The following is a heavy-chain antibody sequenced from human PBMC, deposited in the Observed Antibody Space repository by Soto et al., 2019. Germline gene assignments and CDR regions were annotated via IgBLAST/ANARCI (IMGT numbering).Heavy chain of an antibody. CDR1: GFSVSGNY. V-gene: IGHV3-53*01. CDR2: IYGGGST. Sequence: GSLRLSCAASGFSVSGNYMSWVLQAPGKGLEWVSVIYGGGSTYDADSVKGRVTISRDNSKNTVYLQMNSLRVEDAAVYYCARETRDYDYYALDVWGQGTTVTVSS. CDR3: ARETRDYDYYALDV. J-gene: IGHJ6*02.